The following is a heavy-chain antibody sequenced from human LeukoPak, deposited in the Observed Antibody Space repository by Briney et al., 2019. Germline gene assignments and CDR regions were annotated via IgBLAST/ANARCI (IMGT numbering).Heavy chain of an antibody. CDR3: ATIPSSSWYPDY. Sequence: SETLSLTCAVYGGSFSGYYWSWIRQPPGKGLEWIGEINHSGSTNYNPSLKSRVTISVDTSKNQFSLKLSPVTAADTAVYYCATIPSSSWYPDYWGQGTLVTVSS. CDR1: GGSFSGYY. CDR2: INHSGST. V-gene: IGHV4-34*01. J-gene: IGHJ4*02. D-gene: IGHD6-13*01.